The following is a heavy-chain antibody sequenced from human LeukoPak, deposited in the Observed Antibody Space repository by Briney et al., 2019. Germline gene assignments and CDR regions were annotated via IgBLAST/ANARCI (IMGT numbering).Heavy chain of an antibody. CDR1: GGSISSGGYL. D-gene: IGHD3-16*01. Sequence: SETLSLTCTVSGGSISSGGYLWGWIRQPPGKGLEWMGLIYHSGNTYYDPSFESRVTISVETSKNQFSLKLNSVTAADTAVYYCATLEVGDYYFDYWGQGTLVTVSS. CDR3: ATLEVGDYYFDY. J-gene: IGHJ4*02. V-gene: IGHV4-39*01. CDR2: IYHSGNT.